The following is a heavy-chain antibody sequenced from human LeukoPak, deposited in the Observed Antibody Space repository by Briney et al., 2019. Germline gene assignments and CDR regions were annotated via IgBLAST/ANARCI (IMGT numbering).Heavy chain of an antibody. D-gene: IGHD1-1*01. CDR3: AKESGTSGTSSCFDY. CDR2: ISGSGYST. V-gene: IGHV3-23*01. Sequence: GGSLRLSCAASGFTFSSYAMSWVRQAPAKGLDLVSAISGSGYSTYYADSVKGRFTISRDNSKNTLYLQVKSLRAEDTAVYYCAKESGTSGTSSCFDYWGQGTLVTVSS. CDR1: GFTFSSYA. J-gene: IGHJ4*02.